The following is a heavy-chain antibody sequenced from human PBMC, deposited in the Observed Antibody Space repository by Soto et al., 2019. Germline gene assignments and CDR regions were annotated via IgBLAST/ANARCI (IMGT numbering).Heavy chain of an antibody. CDR3: AKDSWFGEFSWFDP. V-gene: IGHV3-23*01. J-gene: IGHJ5*02. D-gene: IGHD3-10*01. CDR1: GFTFSSYS. CDR2: ISGSGDDI. Sequence: GGSLRLSCAASGFTFSSYSMNWVRQAPGKGLEWVSAISGSGDDIFYADSMKGRFTISRDNSKDTLYLQMNSLRAEDTAVYYCAKDSWFGEFSWFDPWGQGTLVTVSS.